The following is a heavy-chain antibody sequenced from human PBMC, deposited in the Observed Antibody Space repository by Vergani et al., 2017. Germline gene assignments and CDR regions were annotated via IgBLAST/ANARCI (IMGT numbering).Heavy chain of an antibody. V-gene: IGHV3-23*04. D-gene: IGHD2-2*01. J-gene: IGHJ6*02. Sequence: EVQLVESGGGLVQPGGSLRLSCAASGFTFSSYAMSWVRQAPGKGLEWVSAISGSGGSTYYADSVKGRFTISRDNSKNTLYLQMNSLRADDTAVYSCAKRGARDIVVVPAYYYYGMDVWGQGTTVTVSS. CDR3: AKRGARDIVVVPAYYYYGMDV. CDR1: GFTFSSYA. CDR2: ISGSGGST.